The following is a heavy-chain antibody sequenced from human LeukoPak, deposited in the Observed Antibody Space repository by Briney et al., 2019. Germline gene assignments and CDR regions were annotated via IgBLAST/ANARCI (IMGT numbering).Heavy chain of an antibody. CDR2: IIPIFGTA. V-gene: IGHV1-69*15. J-gene: IGHJ6*03. Sequence: SVKVSCKASGGTFSGYAISWVRQAPGQGLEWMGRIIPIFGTANYAQKFQGRVTITADESTSTAYMELSSLRSEDTAVYYCASIGGLAARSYYYYMDVWGKGTTVTVSS. D-gene: IGHD6-6*01. CDR1: GGTFSGYA. CDR3: ASIGGLAARSYYYYMDV.